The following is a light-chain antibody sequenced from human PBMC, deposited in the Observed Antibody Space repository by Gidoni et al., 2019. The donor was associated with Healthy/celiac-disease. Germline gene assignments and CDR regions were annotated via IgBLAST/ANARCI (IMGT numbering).Light chain of an antibody. CDR2: AAS. J-gene: IGKJ4*01. V-gene: IGKV1-39*01. CDR1: QSLSSY. CDR3: QQSYSTPLSLT. Sequence: DIQMTQSPSSLSASVVDRVTITCRASQSLSSYLNWYQQKPGKAPKLLIYAASSLQSGVPSRFSGSGSGTDFTLTISSLQPEDFATYYCQQSYSTPLSLTFGGGTKVEIK.